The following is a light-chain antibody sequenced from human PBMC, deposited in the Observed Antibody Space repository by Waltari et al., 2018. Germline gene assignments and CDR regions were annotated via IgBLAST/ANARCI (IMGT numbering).Light chain of an antibody. CDR1: SPNIRAGSE. V-gene: IGLV1-40*01. Sequence: QSVLTQPPSVSGAPGQTVPIPCTGSSPNIRAGSEFHWYQQLPGPAPELLIYVNDNRRSGVPGRFSASKSGSSASLAITGLQTEDEAVYYCQSYDRTLGGHYVFGTGTKVTVL. CDR3: QSYDRTLGGHYV. CDR2: VND. J-gene: IGLJ1*01.